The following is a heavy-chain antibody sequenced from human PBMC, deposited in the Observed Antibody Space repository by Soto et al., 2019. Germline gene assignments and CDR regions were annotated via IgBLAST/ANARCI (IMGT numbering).Heavy chain of an antibody. Sequence: LALTCSGAGFTIGSGSYYLTWLRPPPEKGVEWIGYIYYSGSTYYKPSLKSRVTISVDTSKNQFSLMLGSVTVADTAVDYCARGGPTAYYFEWWGLGTRVTVS. CDR3: ARGGPTAYYFEW. J-gene: IGHJ4*02. V-gene: IGHV4-31*03. CDR2: IYYSGST. D-gene: IGHD2-21*01. CDR1: GFTIGSGSYY.